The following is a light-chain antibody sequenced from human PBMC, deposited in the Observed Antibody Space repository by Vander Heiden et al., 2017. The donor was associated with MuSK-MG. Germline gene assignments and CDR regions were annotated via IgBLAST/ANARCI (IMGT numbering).Light chain of an antibody. CDR1: QDISNY. CDR2: DAS. J-gene: IGKJ5*01. Sequence: DIQMTQSPSSLSASVGDRVTITCQASQDISNYLNWYQQKPGKAPKLLISDASRLETGVPSRFSGSGFGTEFTFTITSLQPEDSATYYCQHYDNLPLTFGQGTRLEIK. V-gene: IGKV1-33*01. CDR3: QHYDNLPLT.